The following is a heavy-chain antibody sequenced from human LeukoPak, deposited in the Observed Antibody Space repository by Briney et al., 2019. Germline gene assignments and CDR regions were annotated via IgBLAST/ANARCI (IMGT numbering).Heavy chain of an antibody. D-gene: IGHD1-26*01. J-gene: IGHJ3*02. Sequence: SETLSLTCTVSGGSISSSYWSWIRQPAGKGLEWIGRIYTSGTTSYNPSLKSRVTMSVDMSKNQVSLMLSSVTAADTAVYYCARHGRWELLMSAFDIWGQGTMVTVSS. CDR3: ARHGRWELLMSAFDI. CDR2: IYTSGTT. V-gene: IGHV4-4*07. CDR1: GGSISSSY.